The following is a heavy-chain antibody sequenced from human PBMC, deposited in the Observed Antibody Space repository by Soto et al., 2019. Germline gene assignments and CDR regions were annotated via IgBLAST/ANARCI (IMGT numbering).Heavy chain of an antibody. J-gene: IGHJ4*02. D-gene: IGHD2-2*01. Sequence: WGSLRLSCAASGFTFSSYAMSWVRQAPGKGLEWVSAISGSGGSTYYADSVKGRFTISRDNSKNTLYLQMNSLRAEDTAVYYCAKEGSYCSSTSCIYSRWGGYFDYWGQGTLVTVSS. CDR2: ISGSGGST. V-gene: IGHV3-23*01. CDR3: AKEGSYCSSTSCIYSRWGGYFDY. CDR1: GFTFSSYA.